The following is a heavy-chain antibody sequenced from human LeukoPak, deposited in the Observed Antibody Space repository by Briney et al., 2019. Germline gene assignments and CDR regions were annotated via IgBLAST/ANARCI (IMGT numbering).Heavy chain of an antibody. D-gene: IGHD2-2*01. CDR3: ARVGVYCTSTSCHDY. CDR1: GYTFTSYG. J-gene: IGHJ4*02. V-gene: IGHV1-69*05. Sequence: SVKVSCKASGYTFTSYGISWVRQAPGQGLEWMGGIIPIFGTANYAQKFQGRVTITTDESTSTAYMELSSLRSEDTAVYYCARVGVYCTSTSCHDYWGQGTLVTVSS. CDR2: IIPIFGTA.